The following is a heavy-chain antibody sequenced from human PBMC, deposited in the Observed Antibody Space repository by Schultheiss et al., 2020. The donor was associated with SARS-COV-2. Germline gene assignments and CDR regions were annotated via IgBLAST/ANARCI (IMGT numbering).Heavy chain of an antibody. Sequence: GGSLRLSCAASGFIFSNYEMNWVRQAPGKGLEWVSYISSTTTINYADSVKGRFTISRDNAKNSLYLQMNSLRAEDTAVYYCVKEGEEMGTSWGQGTLVTVSS. J-gene: IGHJ4*02. CDR3: VKEGEEMGTS. V-gene: IGHV3-48*03. CDR1: GFIFSNYE. CDR2: ISSTTTI. D-gene: IGHD3-16*01.